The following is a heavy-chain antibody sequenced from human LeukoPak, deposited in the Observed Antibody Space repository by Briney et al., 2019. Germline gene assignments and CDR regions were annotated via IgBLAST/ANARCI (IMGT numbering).Heavy chain of an antibody. CDR1: GGSFSGYY. Sequence: SETLSLTCAVYGGSFSGYYWGWIRQPPRKGLEWIGSIYYSGSTYYNPSLKSRVTISVDASKNQFSLKLSSVTAADTAVYYCARDLGPWLVGVSWGQGTLVTVSS. CDR3: ARDLGPWLVGVS. J-gene: IGHJ4*02. D-gene: IGHD6-19*01. CDR2: IYYSGST. V-gene: IGHV4-34*01.